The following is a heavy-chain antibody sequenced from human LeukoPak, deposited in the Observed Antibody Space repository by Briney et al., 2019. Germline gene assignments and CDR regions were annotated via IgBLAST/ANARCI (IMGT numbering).Heavy chain of an antibody. J-gene: IGHJ6*03. CDR3: ARVYDYYYYMVV. D-gene: IGHD5/OR15-5a*01. V-gene: IGHV1-2*02. CDR1: GYTFTGYY. CDR2: INPSSGGT. Sequence: ASVKVSCKASGYTFTGYYMHWVRHAPGQGLEWMGWINPSSGGTNYAQNFQGRVTMTRDTSISTAYMELSRLRSDDTAVYYCARVYDYYYYMVVWGKGTTVTVSS.